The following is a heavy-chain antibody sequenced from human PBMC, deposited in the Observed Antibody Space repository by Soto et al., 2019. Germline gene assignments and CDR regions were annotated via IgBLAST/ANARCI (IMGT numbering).Heavy chain of an antibody. D-gene: IGHD3-9*01. Sequence: QIQMVQSGGEVKKPGASVKVSCKASGYIFSDYGISWVRQAPGQRPEWMGWISSKDSDKNYGNNFRGRLTMTADTYTSTAYMELTNLRSDYTAVYYCVRDLLHYDVLTGSYSDCFDPWGQGTLVIVSS. V-gene: IGHV1-18*04. CDR2: ISSKDSDK. CDR3: VRDLLHYDVLTGSYSDCFDP. CDR1: GYIFSDYG. J-gene: IGHJ5*02.